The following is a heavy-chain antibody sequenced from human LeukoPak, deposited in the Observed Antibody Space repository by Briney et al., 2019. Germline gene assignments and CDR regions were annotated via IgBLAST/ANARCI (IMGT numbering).Heavy chain of an antibody. D-gene: IGHD2-15*01. CDR2: ISGSGGST. V-gene: IGHV3-23*01. J-gene: IGHJ4*02. CDR1: GFTFSTYA. CDR3: AKAPVTTCRGAFCYPFDY. Sequence: GGTLRLSCAASGFTFSTYAMSWVRQAPGKGLEWVSGISGSGGSTFYADSVKGRFTISRDSSKNTLFLQMNRLRPEDAAVYYCAKAPVTTCRGAFCYPFDYWGLGTLVTVSS.